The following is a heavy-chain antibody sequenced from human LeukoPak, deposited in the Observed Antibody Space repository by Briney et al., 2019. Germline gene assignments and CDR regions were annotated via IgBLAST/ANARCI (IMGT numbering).Heavy chain of an antibody. CDR1: GYTFTDYY. D-gene: IGHD2-15*01. CDR3: ATFISIVVVVAATRNFDY. CDR2: VDPEDGET. Sequence: GASVTVSFTASGYTFTDYYMHWVQQAPGKGLEWMGRVDPEDGETIYAEKFQGRVTITADTSTDTAYMELSSLRSEDTAVYYCATFISIVVVVAATRNFDYWGQGTLVTVSS. J-gene: IGHJ4*02. V-gene: IGHV1-69-2*01.